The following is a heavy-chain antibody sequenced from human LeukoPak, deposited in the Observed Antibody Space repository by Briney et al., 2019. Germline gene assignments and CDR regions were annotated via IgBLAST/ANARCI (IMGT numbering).Heavy chain of an antibody. Sequence: SETLSLTCTVSGGSISSYYWSWIRQPPGKGLEWIGYIYYSGSTNYNPSLKSRVTISVDTSKNQFSLKLSSVTAADTAVYYCARSAGILTGRYIDYWDQGILVTVSS. CDR2: IYYSGST. J-gene: IGHJ4*02. CDR1: GGSISSYY. D-gene: IGHD3-9*01. V-gene: IGHV4-59*01. CDR3: ARSAGILTGRYIDY.